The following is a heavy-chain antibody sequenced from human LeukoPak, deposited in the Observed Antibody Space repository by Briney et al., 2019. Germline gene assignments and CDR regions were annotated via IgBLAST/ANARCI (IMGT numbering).Heavy chain of an antibody. CDR3: ARVLQYYDFWSGYYSDALYFDY. J-gene: IGHJ4*02. CDR2: INHSGST. V-gene: IGHV4-34*01. Sequence: GSLRLSCAASGFTFSSYWMSWVRQPPGKGLEWIGEINHSGSTNYNPSLKSRVTISVDTSKNQFSLKLSSVTAADTAVYYCARVLQYYDFWSGYYSDALYFDYWGQGTLVTVSS. D-gene: IGHD3-3*01. CDR1: GFTFSSYW.